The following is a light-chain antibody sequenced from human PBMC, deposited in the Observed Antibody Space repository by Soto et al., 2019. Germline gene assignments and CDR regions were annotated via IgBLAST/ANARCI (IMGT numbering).Light chain of an antibody. J-gene: IGLJ1*01. V-gene: IGLV2-14*01. CDR3: SSYTSSSTPYV. CDR2: DVT. CDR1: SSDVGGYNY. Sequence: QSVLTQPASVSGSPGHSITISCTGTSSDVGGYNYVSWYQQHPVKAPKLMIYDVTNRPSGVSDRFSGSKSGNTASLTISGLQAEDEADYYCSSYTSSSTPYVFGTGTKV.